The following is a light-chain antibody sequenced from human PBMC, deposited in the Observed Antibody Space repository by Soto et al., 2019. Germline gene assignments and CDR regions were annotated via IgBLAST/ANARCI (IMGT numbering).Light chain of an antibody. CDR1: QSVSSN. CDR2: AAS. Sequence: EILMTQSPATLSVSPWERATLSCRASQSVSSNLAWYQHKPGQAPRLLIYAASTRAAGLPARFSGSGSGTEFTLTISSLQSEDFAIYYCQQYDNWPRTFGQGTKVDIK. J-gene: IGKJ1*01. CDR3: QQYDNWPRT. V-gene: IGKV3-15*01.